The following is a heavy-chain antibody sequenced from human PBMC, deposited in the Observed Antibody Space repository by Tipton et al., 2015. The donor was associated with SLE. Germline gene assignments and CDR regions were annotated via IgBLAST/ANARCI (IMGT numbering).Heavy chain of an antibody. CDR1: GFTFSSYG. J-gene: IGHJ2*01. CDR2: IWYDGSNE. V-gene: IGHV3-33*06. CDR3: AKDKRGHWYFDL. D-gene: IGHD3-16*01. Sequence: TLRLSCAASGFTFSSYGMHWVRQAPGKGLEGGAVIWYDGSNEYYADSVKGRFTISRGNSKNTLYLQMNSLRAEDTAVYYCAKDKRGHWYFDLWGRGTLVTVSS.